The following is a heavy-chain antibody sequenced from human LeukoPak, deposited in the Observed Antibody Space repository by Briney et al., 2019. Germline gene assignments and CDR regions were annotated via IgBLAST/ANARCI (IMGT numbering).Heavy chain of an antibody. CDR1: GFTFTSYI. Sequence: PGGSLRLSCAASGFTFTSYIMNWVRQAPGKGLEWVSSISSSSSYISYADSVKGRFTISRDNAKNSLYLQMNSLRAEDTAVYYCARDRYGDYAFDYWGQGTLVTVSS. CDR2: ISSSSSYI. CDR3: ARDRYGDYAFDY. D-gene: IGHD4-17*01. V-gene: IGHV3-21*01. J-gene: IGHJ4*02.